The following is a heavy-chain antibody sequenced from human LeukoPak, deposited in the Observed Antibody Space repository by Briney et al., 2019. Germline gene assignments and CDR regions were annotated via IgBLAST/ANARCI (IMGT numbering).Heavy chain of an antibody. Sequence: GGSLRLSCAAAGFIFRNYWMGWVRQAPGKGLEWVANINEGGSEKYVDSVKGRFTISRDNAKNSLYLQMNILRAEDTAVFYCLSGPGHCGQGTLVTVSS. CDR1: GFIFRNYW. V-gene: IGHV3-7*01. J-gene: IGHJ4*02. CDR2: INEGGSEK. CDR3: LSGPGH.